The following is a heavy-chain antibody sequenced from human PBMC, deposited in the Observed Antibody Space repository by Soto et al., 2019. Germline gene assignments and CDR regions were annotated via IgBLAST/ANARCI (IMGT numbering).Heavy chain of an antibody. V-gene: IGHV3-7*05. CDR2: IKQDGSEK. CDR1: GFTFSSYW. Sequence: GGALRLSCAASGFTFSSYWMSWVRQAPGKGLEWVANIKQDGSEKYYVDSVKGRFTISRDNAKNSLYLQMNSLRAEDTAVYYCARDMSISWYWAPQSAFAIWGQATMVRASS. CDR3: ARDMSISWYWAPQSAFAI. D-gene: IGHD6-13*01. J-gene: IGHJ3*02.